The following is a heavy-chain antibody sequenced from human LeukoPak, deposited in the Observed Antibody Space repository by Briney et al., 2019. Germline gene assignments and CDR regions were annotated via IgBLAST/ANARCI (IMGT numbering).Heavy chain of an antibody. CDR2: ISWNSGSI. V-gene: IGHV3-9*01. Sequence: GGSLRLSCAASGFTFDDYAMHWVRQAPGKGLEWVSGISWNSGSIGYADSVKGRFTISRDNAKNTLYLQMNSLRVEDTAVYYCARSTTHPYYNYMDVWGKGTTVTLSS. D-gene: IGHD4-17*01. CDR3: ARSTTHPYYNYMDV. CDR1: GFTFDDYA. J-gene: IGHJ6*03.